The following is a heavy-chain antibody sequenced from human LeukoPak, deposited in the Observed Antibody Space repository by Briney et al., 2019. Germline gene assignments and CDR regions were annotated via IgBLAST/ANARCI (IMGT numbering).Heavy chain of an antibody. CDR2: ITSSGSTT. V-gene: IGHV3-48*03. Sequence: PGGSLRLSCAASGFTFRSYEMNWVRQAPGKGLEWVSYITSSGSTTYYADSVKGRFTISRDNAKNSLYLQMNSLRAEDTAVYYCASSYDSSGYYHNDYWGQGTQVTVSS. J-gene: IGHJ4*02. D-gene: IGHD3-22*01. CDR1: GFTFRSYE. CDR3: ASSYDSSGYYHNDY.